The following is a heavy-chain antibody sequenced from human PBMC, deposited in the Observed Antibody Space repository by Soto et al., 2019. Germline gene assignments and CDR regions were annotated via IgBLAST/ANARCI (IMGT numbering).Heavy chain of an antibody. J-gene: IGHJ4*02. D-gene: IGHD3-22*01. CDR1: GFTFSGYT. CDR2: ITPSGAYT. Sequence: EVQLLESGGGLIQPGGSLRLSCAASGFTFSGYTMSWVRQAPGKGPEWVSAITPSGAYTTYADSVKGRFTIARDNSKNTLFLQMNGLRADDTAIYYCARPYETSGSYLPFDYWGLGTLVTVSS. V-gene: IGHV3-23*01. CDR3: ARPYETSGSYLPFDY.